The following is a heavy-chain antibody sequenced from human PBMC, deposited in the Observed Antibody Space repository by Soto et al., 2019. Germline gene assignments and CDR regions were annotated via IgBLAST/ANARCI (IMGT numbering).Heavy chain of an antibody. V-gene: IGHV3-23*01. J-gene: IGHJ4*02. D-gene: IGHD5-18*01. CDR3: AKGVDTAMVFGDLFDY. Sequence: GGSLRLSCGVSGFTFSSYAMSWVRQAPGKGLEWVSGISGSGGSTYYAESVKGRFTISRDKSKNTLYLQMNSLRAEDTAVYYCAKGVDTAMVFGDLFDYWGQGTLVTVSS. CDR1: GFTFSSYA. CDR2: ISGSGGST.